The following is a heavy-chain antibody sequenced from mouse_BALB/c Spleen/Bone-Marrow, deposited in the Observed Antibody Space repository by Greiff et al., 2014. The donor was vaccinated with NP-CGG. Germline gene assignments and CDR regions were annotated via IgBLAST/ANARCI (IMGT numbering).Heavy chain of an antibody. CDR3: TTLARKNFAY. D-gene: IGHD3-1*01. J-gene: IGHJ3*01. Sequence: EVQLQQSGPGLVRPGAAVKMSCKASGYTFSNYWMHWVKQRPGQGLEWIGAIYPGDSATTYNQKFKGKAKLTADTSSSTAYMELSSLTNENSAVYYCTTLARKNFAYWGQGTTVTVSA. CDR2: IYPGDSAT. V-gene: IGHV1-5*01. CDR1: GYTFSNYW.